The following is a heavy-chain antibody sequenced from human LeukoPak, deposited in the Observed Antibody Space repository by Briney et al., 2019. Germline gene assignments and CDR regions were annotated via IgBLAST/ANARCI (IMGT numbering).Heavy chain of an antibody. J-gene: IGHJ4*02. CDR3: ARGGIGWDSSGWYLYYFDY. Sequence: SETLSLTCAVYGGSFSGYYWSWIRQPPGKGLEWSGEINHSGSTNYNPSLKSRVTISVDTSKNQFSLKLSSVTAADTAVYYCARGGIGWDSSGWYLYYFDYWGQGTLVTVSS. CDR1: GGSFSGYY. D-gene: IGHD6-19*01. CDR2: INHSGST. V-gene: IGHV4-34*01.